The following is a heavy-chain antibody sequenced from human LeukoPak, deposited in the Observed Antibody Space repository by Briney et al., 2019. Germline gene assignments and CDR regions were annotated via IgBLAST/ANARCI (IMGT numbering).Heavy chain of an antibody. CDR1: GFTFSNAW. CDR3: TTDSAAY. Sequence: SGGSLRLSCAASGFTFSNAWMTWVRQAPGKGLEWVGRVKRKIDGETTDYAAPVKGRFAISRDDSKNTVYLQMNSLKTEDTAVYYCTTDSAAYWGQGTLVTVSS. V-gene: IGHV3-15*01. CDR2: VKRKIDGETT. J-gene: IGHJ4*02.